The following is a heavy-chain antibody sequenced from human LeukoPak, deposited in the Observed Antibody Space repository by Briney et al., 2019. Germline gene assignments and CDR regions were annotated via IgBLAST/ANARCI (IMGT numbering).Heavy chain of an antibody. CDR3: ARDSDYYAFTY. D-gene: IGHD1-26*01. CDR1: GFTVSSNY. V-gene: IGHV3-53*01. CDR2: IYSGGST. Sequence: PGGSLRLSCVASGFTVSSNYRSWVRQAPGKGLEWVSVIYSGGSTYYADSVKGRFTISRDNSKNTVYLQMNSLRAEDTAIYYCARDSDYYAFTYWGQGTLVTVSS. J-gene: IGHJ4*02.